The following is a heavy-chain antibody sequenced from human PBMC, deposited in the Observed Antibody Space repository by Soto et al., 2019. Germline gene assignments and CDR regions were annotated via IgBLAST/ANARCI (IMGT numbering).Heavy chain of an antibody. CDR2: IWYDGSNK. D-gene: IGHD3-16*01. CDR1: GFTFSSYG. CDR3: ARAGGFFYGMDV. J-gene: IGHJ6*02. V-gene: IGHV3-33*01. Sequence: GGSLRLSCAASGFTFSSYGMHWVRQAPGKGLEWVAVIWYDGSNKFYADSVKGRFTISRDNSKNTLYLQMNSLRAEDTAVYYCARAGGFFYGMDVWGQGTTVTVSS.